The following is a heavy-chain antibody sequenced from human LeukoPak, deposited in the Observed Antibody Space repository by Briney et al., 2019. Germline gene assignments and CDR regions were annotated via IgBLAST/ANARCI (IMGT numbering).Heavy chain of an antibody. Sequence: ASVNVSCKSSGYTFTGYYMHWVRQAPGQGLEWMGWINPNSGGTNYAQKFQGRVTMTRDTSISTAYMELSRLRSDDTAVYYCARGGYYGSGSYDYWGQGTLVTVSS. J-gene: IGHJ4*02. CDR1: GYTFTGYY. CDR2: INPNSGGT. CDR3: ARGGYYGSGSYDY. D-gene: IGHD3-10*01. V-gene: IGHV1-2*02.